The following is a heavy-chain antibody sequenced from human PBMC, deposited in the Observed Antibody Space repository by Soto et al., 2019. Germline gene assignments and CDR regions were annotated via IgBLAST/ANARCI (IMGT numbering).Heavy chain of an antibody. D-gene: IGHD3-16*01. CDR2: ISGSGIST. CDR1: GFTFSSYA. Sequence: EGQLLESGGGLVQPGWSLRLSCAASGFTFSSYAMTWVRQAPGKGLEWVSSISGSGISTYYADSVKGRFTISRDNSKNTLYLQMNSLRAEDAAVYYCAKSAGSNAYYPNDYWGQGTLVTVSS. CDR3: AKSAGSNAYYPNDY. V-gene: IGHV3-23*01. J-gene: IGHJ4*02.